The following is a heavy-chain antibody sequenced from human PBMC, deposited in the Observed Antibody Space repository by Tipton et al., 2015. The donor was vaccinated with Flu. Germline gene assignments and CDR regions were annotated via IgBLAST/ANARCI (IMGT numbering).Heavy chain of an antibody. CDR1: GGSISSYY. D-gene: IGHD2-8*01. Sequence: TLSLTCTVSGGSISSYYWSWIRQPPGKGLEWIGYIYYSGSTNYNPSLKSRVTISVDTSKNQFSLKLSSVTAADTAVYYCASGVLMVYATHYYYYGMDVWGQGTTVPVSS. CDR3: ASGVLMVYATHYYYYGMDV. V-gene: IGHV4-59*01. CDR2: IYYSGST. J-gene: IGHJ6*02.